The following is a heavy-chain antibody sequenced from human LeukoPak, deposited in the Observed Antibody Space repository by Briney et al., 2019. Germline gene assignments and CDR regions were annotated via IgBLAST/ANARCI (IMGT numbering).Heavy chain of an antibody. CDR3: ARAYDFWSGYPRTPGVDV. J-gene: IGHJ6*02. V-gene: IGHV4-31*03. D-gene: IGHD3-3*01. CDR2: IYYSGST. Sequence: SETLSLTCTVSGGSISSGGYYWSWIRQHPGKGLEWIGYIYYSGSTYYNPSLKSRVTISVDTSKNQFSLKLSSVTAADTAVYYCARAYDFWSGYPRTPGVDVWGQGTTVTVSS. CDR1: GGSISSGGYY.